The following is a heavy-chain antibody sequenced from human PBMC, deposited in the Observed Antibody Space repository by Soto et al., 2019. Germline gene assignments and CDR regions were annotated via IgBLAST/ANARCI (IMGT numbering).Heavy chain of an antibody. D-gene: IGHD3-16*02. CDR2: ITETGDAT. J-gene: IGHJ4*02. CDR3: AVRGSYRSFDY. Sequence: EVEVVESGGDLVQPGGSLRLSCGASGVTCSSYAMSWVRQAPEKGLEWVSTITETGDATSYADSVKGRFTISRDNSMETLYLQMNSLRVEDTALYYCAVRGSYRSFDYWGQGTLVTVSS. CDR1: GVTCSSYA. V-gene: IGHV3-23*04.